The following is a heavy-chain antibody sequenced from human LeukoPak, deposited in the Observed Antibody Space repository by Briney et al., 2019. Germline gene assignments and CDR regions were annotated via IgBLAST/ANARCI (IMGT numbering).Heavy chain of an antibody. D-gene: IGHD6-19*01. CDR1: GFTFSNYW. CDR2: IEKDGSEI. J-gene: IGHJ4*02. CDR3: AAGAGWLIDW. V-gene: IGHV3-7*01. Sequence: PGGSLRLSCAASGFTFSNYWMNWVRQAPGKGMEWVAIIEKDGSEILYVDSVKGRFTISRDNVKNSLYLQMNSLRAEDTAVYYCAAGAGWLIDWWGQGTLVTVSS.